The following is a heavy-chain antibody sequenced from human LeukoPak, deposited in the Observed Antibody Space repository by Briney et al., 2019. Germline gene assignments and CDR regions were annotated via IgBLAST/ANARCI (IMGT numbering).Heavy chain of an antibody. CDR1: GGSFSDYS. CDR2: IYYSGST. V-gene: IGHV4-59*08. CDR3: AGLDPNYYYGMDV. J-gene: IGHJ6*02. Sequence: SETLSLTCAVFGGSFSDYSWTWIRQTPGKGLEWIGYIYYSGSTNYNPSLKSRVTISVDTSKNQFSLKLSSVTAADTAVYYCAGLDPNYYYGMDVWGQGTTVTVSS.